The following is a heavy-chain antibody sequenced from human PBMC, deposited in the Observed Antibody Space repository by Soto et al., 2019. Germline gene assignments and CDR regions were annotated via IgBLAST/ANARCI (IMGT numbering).Heavy chain of an antibody. J-gene: IGHJ5*02. D-gene: IGHD3-9*01. Sequence: PSETLSLTCTVSGGSISSSSYYWGWIRQPPGKGLEWIGSIYYSWSTYYNPSLKSRVTISVDTSKNQFSLKLSSVTAADTAVYYCARRYYDILTGYYIFDPWGQGTLVTVSS. CDR2: IYYSWST. CDR3: ARRYYDILTGYYIFDP. CDR1: GGSISSSSYY. V-gene: IGHV4-39*01.